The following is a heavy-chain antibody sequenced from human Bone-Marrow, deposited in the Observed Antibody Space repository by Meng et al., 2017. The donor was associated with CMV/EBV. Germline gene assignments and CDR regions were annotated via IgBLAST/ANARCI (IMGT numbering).Heavy chain of an antibody. D-gene: IGHD3-22*01. CDR3: ARVEESYYYDSSGYSDY. V-gene: IGHV3-21*01. J-gene: IGHJ4*02. CDR1: GFTFSDYS. CDR2: ISSSSSYI. Sequence: GESLKISCAASGFTFSDYSMNWVRQAPGKGLEWVSSISSSSSYIYYADSVKGRFTISRDNAKNSLYLQMNSLRAEDTAVYYCARVEESYYYDSSGYSDYWGQGTLVTVSS.